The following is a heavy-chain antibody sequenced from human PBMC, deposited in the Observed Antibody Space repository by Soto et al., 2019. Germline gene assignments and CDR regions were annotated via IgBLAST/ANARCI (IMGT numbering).Heavy chain of an antibody. CDR1: GFTFSSYA. J-gene: IGHJ5*02. Sequence: EVQLLESGGGLVQPGGSLRLSCAASGFTFSSYAMSWVRQAPGKGLEWVSAISGSGGSTYYADSVKGRFTISRDNSKNTLYLQMNSLRAEDTAVYYCARPYSSGWQINWFDPLGQGTLVTVSS. CDR3: ARPYSSGWQINWFDP. CDR2: ISGSGGST. V-gene: IGHV3-23*01. D-gene: IGHD6-19*01.